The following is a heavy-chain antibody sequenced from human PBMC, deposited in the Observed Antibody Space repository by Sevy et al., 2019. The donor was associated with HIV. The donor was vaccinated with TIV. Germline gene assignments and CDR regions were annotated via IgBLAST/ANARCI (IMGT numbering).Heavy chain of an antibody. CDR1: GFTFSSYS. CDR2: ISSSSSYI. V-gene: IGHV3-21*01. J-gene: IGHJ6*02. D-gene: IGHD3-10*01. CDR3: ASLLITMVRGVITHYYYGMDV. Sequence: GGSLRLSCAASGFTFSSYSMNWVRQAPGKGLELVSSISSSSSYIYYADSVKGRFTISRDNTKNSLYLQMNSLRAEDTAVYYCASLLITMVRGVITHYYYGMDVWGQGTTVTVSS.